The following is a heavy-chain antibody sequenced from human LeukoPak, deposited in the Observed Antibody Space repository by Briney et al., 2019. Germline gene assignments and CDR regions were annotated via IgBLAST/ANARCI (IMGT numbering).Heavy chain of an antibody. CDR1: GFTFSSYA. V-gene: IGHV3-23*01. Sequence: PGGSLRLSCAASGFTFSSYAMSWVRQAPGKGLEWVSAISGSGGSTYYADSVKGRFTISRDNSKNTLYLQMNSLRAEDTAVYYCAKGAPTYDYVWGSTADYWGQGTLVTVSS. J-gene: IGHJ4*02. CDR3: AKGAPTYDYVWGSTADY. CDR2: ISGSGGST. D-gene: IGHD3-16*01.